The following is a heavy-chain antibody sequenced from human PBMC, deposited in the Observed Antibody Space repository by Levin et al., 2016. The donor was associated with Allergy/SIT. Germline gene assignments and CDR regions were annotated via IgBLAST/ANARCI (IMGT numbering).Heavy chain of an antibody. CDR2: IIPIFGTT. Sequence: SVKVSCKASGYTFTSYGISWVRQAPGQGLEWMGGIIPIFGTTNYAQKFQGRVTITADESTSTAYMELNNLRSEDTAVYYCATLTDYYDSSGYFYPHYLDYWGQGSLVTVSS. J-gene: IGHJ4*02. V-gene: IGHV1-69*13. CDR3: ATLTDYYDSSGYFYPHYLDY. D-gene: IGHD3-22*01. CDR1: GYTFTSYG.